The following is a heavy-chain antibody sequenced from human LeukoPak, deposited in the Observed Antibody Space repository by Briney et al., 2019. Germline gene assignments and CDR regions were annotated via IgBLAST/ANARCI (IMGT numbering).Heavy chain of an antibody. J-gene: IGHJ3*02. CDR1: GGTFSSYA. Sequence: SVKVSCKASGGTFSSYAISWVRQAPGQGLEWMGRIIPILGIANYAQKFQGRVTITADKSTSTAYMELSSLRSEDTAVYYCARDLHYESSRYAFDIWGQGTMVTVSS. V-gene: IGHV1-69*04. CDR3: ARDLHYESSRYAFDI. CDR2: IIPILGIA. D-gene: IGHD3-22*01.